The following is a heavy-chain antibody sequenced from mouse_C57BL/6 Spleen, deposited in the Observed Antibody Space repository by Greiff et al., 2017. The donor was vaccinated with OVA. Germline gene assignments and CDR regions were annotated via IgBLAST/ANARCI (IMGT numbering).Heavy chain of an antibody. CDR3: APYRTGAMDY. D-gene: IGHD2-12*01. CDR2: IDPSDSET. Sequence: QVQLKQPGAELVRPGSSVKLSCKASGYTFTSYWMHWVKQRPIQGLEWIGNIDPSDSETHYNQKFKDKATLTVDKSSSTAYMQLSSLTSEDSAVYYCAPYRTGAMDYWGQGTSVTVSS. J-gene: IGHJ4*01. V-gene: IGHV1-52*01. CDR1: GYTFTSYW.